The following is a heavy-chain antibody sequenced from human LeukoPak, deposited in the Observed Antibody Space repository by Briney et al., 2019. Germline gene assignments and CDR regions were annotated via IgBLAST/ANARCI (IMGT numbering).Heavy chain of an antibody. CDR2: IYHSGST. V-gene: IGHV4-38-2*01. D-gene: IGHD3-22*01. J-gene: IGHJ4*02. Sequence: SETLSLTCAVSGYSISSGYYWGWIRQPPGKGLEWIGSIYHSGSTCYNPSLKSRVTISVDTSKNQFSLKLSSVTAADTAVYYCASVDSSGYYYSNGPFDYWGQGTLVTVSS. CDR3: ASVDSSGYYYSNGPFDY. CDR1: GYSISSGYY.